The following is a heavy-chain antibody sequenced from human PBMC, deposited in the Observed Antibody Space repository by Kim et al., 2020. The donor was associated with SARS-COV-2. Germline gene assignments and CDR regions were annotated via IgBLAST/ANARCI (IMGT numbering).Heavy chain of an antibody. CDR2: INHSGST. D-gene: IGHD3-3*01. CDR3: ARGLPPVALYYDFWSGYQT. J-gene: IGHJ4*02. V-gene: IGHV4-34*01. Sequence: SETLSLTCAVYGGSFSGYYWSWIRQPPGKGLEWIGEINHSGSTNYNPSLKSRVTISVDTSKNQFSLKLSSVTAADTAVYYCARGLPPVALYYDFWSGYQTWGQGTLVTVSS. CDR1: GGSFSGYY.